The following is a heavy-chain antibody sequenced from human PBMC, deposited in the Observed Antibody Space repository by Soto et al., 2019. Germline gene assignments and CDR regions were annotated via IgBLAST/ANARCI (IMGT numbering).Heavy chain of an antibody. CDR3: ARMLGYGYDY. V-gene: IGHV2-26*01. CDR2: ISSSDAK. Sequence: QVTLKESGPVLVKPTETLTLTCTVSGFSLSNPRMSVGWIRQPPGKALEWLAHISSSDAKSYNTSLQNRLTISKDASKSQVALTLTNMDPVDTATYYCARMLGYGYDYWGQGTLVTVSS. D-gene: IGHD5-18*01. CDR1: GFSLSNPRMS. J-gene: IGHJ4*02.